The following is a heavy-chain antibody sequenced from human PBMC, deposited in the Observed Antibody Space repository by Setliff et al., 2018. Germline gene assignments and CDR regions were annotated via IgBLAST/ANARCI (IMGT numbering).Heavy chain of an antibody. J-gene: IGHJ4*02. CDR3: ARRAFIETITGYCFDL. CDR1: GYNFPGYY. CDR2: ISPHTGNT. Sequence: ASVKVSCKASGYNFPGYYQHWVRQAPGQGLEWMGWISPHTGNTQYAQNFQGRVTMTRDTSITTAYMELSSLRSNDTALYYCARRAFIETITGYCFDLWGQGTQVTV. V-gene: IGHV1-2*02. D-gene: IGHD1-20*01.